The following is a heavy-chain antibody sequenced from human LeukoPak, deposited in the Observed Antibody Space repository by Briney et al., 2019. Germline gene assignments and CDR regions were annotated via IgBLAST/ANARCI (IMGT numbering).Heavy chain of an antibody. D-gene: IGHD3-16*01. CDR1: GFTFSSYA. Sequence: PGGSLRLSCAASGFTFSSYAMSWVRQAPGKGLEWVSTISGSGASTFYADSVKGRFTISRDNSKNTLYLQMNSLRAEDTAVYYCARDRGYWFDPWGQGTLVTVSS. CDR3: ARDRGYWFDP. J-gene: IGHJ5*02. CDR2: ISGSGAST. V-gene: IGHV3-23*01.